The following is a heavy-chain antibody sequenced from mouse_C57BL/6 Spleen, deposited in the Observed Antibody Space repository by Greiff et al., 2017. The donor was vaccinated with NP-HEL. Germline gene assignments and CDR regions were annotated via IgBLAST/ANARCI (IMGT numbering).Heavy chain of an antibody. CDR2: IYPGDGDT. CDR3: ARDGPLLGAMDY. V-gene: IGHV1-82*01. D-gene: IGHD2-10*01. Sequence: VKLMESGPELVKPGASVKISCKASGYAFSSSWMNWVKQRPGKGLEWIGRIYPGDGDTNYNGKFKGKATLTADKSSSTAYMQLSSLTSEDSAVYFCARDGPLLGAMDYWGQGTSVTVSS. J-gene: IGHJ4*01. CDR1: GYAFSSSW.